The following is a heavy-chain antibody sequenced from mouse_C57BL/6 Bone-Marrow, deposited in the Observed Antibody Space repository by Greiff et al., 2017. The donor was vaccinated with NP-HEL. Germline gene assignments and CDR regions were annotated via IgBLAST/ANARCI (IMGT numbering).Heavy chain of an antibody. CDR3: ARDTDY. CDR1: GYSITSGYY. CDR2: ISYDGSN. J-gene: IGHJ2*01. V-gene: IGHV3-6*01. Sequence: EVKLEESGPGLVKPSQSLSLTCSVTGYSITSGYYWNWIRQFPGNKLEWMGYISYDGSNNYNPSLKNRISITRDTSKNQFFLKLNSVTTEDTATYYCARDTDYWGQGTTLTVSS.